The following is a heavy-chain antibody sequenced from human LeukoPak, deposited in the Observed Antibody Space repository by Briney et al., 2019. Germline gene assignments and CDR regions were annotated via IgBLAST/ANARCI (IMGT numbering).Heavy chain of an antibody. D-gene: IGHD6-13*01. V-gene: IGHV3-23*01. J-gene: IGHJ4*02. CDR1: GFTFSSYA. CDR3: AKGRAAGPTFPFDY. CDR2: ISGSGGST. Sequence: GGSLRLSCAASGFTFSSYAMSWVRQAPGKGLEWVSAISGSGGSTYYADSVKGRFTISRDNSKNTLYLQMNSLRAEDTALYYCAKGRAAGPTFPFDYWGQGTLVTVSS.